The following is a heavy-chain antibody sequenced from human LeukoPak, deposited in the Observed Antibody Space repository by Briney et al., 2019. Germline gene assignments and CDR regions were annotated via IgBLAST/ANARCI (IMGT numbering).Heavy chain of an antibody. CDR1: GFTFSSYG. J-gene: IGHJ4*02. D-gene: IGHD6-13*01. Sequence: GGSLRLSCAASGFTFSSYGMHWVRQAPGKGLEWVAVISYDGSNKYYADSVKGRFTISRDNPKNTLYLQMNSLRAEDTAVYYCAKDRGSAAGSYWGQGTLVTVSS. V-gene: IGHV3-30*18. CDR3: AKDRGSAAGSY. CDR2: ISYDGSNK.